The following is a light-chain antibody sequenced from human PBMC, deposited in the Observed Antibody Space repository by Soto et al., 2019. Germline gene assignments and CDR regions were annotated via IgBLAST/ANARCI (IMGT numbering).Light chain of an antibody. J-gene: IGKJ5*01. CDR2: AAS. CDR3: QQYTGWPST. Sequence: EVLMTQSPATLSVSPGDRATLSCRASQCINSNLAWYQQQPGQAPRLLIYAASTRATAVPDRFSGSGSGTDFPLTIPSLQSDDFAVYFCQQYTGWPSTFGQGTRLDIK. CDR1: QCINSN. V-gene: IGKV3-15*01.